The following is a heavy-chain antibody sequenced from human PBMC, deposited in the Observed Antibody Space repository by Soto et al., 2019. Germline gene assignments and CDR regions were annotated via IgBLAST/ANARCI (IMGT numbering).Heavy chain of an antibody. Sequence: EVQLVESGGGLVQPGGSLRLSCADSGFTFSSYGMSWVRQAPVKGLEWVGNIKQDGSEENYVDSVKGRFTISRDNAKNSLYLQMNSLRAEDTAVYYCARIASTGRGWDVWGQGTRVVVSS. D-gene: IGHD6-13*01. J-gene: IGHJ6*02. V-gene: IGHV3-7*01. CDR1: GFTFSSYG. CDR2: IKQDGSEE. CDR3: ARIASTGRGWDV.